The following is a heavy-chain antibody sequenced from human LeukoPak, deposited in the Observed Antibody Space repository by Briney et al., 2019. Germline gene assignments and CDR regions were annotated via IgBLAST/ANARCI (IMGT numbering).Heavy chain of an antibody. D-gene: IGHD3-10*01. Sequence: SETLSLTCTVSGASVSSGTYSWSWIRQPPGEGLEWIGYIYHTGSTYYNPSLKGRVTISVDRSKNQFSLNLNFVTAADTALYYCARGDGSGSGRWFDPWGQGTLITVSS. CDR3: ARGDGSGSGRWFDP. CDR1: GASVSSGTYS. J-gene: IGHJ5*02. V-gene: IGHV4-30-2*01. CDR2: IYHTGST.